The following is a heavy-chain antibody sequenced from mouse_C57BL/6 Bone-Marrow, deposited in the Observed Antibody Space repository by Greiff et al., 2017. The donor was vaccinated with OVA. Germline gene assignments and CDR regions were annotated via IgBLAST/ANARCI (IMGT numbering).Heavy chain of an antibody. V-gene: IGHV2-2*01. D-gene: IGHD5-1*01. Sequence: VKLQESGPGLVQPSQSLSITCTVSGFSLTSYGVHWVRQSPGKGLEWLGVIWSGGSTDYNAAFISRLSISKDNSKSQVFFKMNSLQAEDTAIYYCARKMEYAPKDYWGQGTSVTVSS. CDR2: IWSGGST. J-gene: IGHJ4*01. CDR3: ARKMEYAPKDY. CDR1: GFSLTSYG.